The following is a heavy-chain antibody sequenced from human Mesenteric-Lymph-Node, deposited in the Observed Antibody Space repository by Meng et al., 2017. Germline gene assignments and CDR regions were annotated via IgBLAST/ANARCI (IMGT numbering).Heavy chain of an antibody. Sequence: GESLKISCAASGFTVSSNYMSWVRQAPGKGLEWVSVIYSGGSTYYADSVKGRFTISRDNAKNSLYLQMDSLRAEDTAVYYCAKLVGTTSSLGYWGQGTLVTVSS. V-gene: IGHV3-66*01. D-gene: IGHD1-26*01. CDR3: AKLVGTTSSLGY. J-gene: IGHJ4*02. CDR1: GFTVSSNY. CDR2: IYSGGST.